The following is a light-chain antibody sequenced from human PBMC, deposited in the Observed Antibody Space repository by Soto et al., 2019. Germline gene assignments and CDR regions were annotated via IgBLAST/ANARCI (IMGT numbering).Light chain of an antibody. V-gene: IGKV2-29*03. Sequence: DVVMTQTPLSLSVAPGQPASISCKSSQSLLHITGETFLFWYLQKPGQSPQLLIYEVSTRVSGVPDRFSGSGSGTDFTLEISRVETDDFGIYYCMQNTHLPPTFGQGTRLEIE. CDR3: MQNTHLPPT. CDR1: QSLLHITGETF. CDR2: EVS. J-gene: IGKJ5*01.